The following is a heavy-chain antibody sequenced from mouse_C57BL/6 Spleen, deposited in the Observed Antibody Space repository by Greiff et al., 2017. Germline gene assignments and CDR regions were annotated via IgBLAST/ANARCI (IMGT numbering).Heavy chain of an antibody. V-gene: IGHV1-82*01. Sequence: QVQLKESGPELVMPGASVKISCKASGYAFSSSWMHWVKQRPGQGLEWIGRIYPGDGDTNYNGKFKGKATLTADKSSSTAYMHLSSLTSEDSAVYFCARWNYGQYYFDYWGQGTTLTVSS. CDR3: ARWNYGQYYFDY. J-gene: IGHJ2*01. CDR1: GYAFSSSW. D-gene: IGHD1-1*01. CDR2: IYPGDGDT.